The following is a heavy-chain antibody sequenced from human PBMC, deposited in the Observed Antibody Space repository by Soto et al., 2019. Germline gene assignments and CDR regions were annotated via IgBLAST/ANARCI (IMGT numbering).Heavy chain of an antibody. CDR1: GYTFTSYG. CDR2: ISAYNGNT. Sequence: ASVKVSCKASGYTFTSYGISWVRQAPGQGLEWMGWISAYNGNTNYAQKLQGRVTMTTDTSTSTAYMELRSLRSDDTAVYYCARDSITYYYDSSGYRSFDYWGQGTLVTVSS. V-gene: IGHV1-18*01. D-gene: IGHD3-22*01. J-gene: IGHJ4*02. CDR3: ARDSITYYYDSSGYRSFDY.